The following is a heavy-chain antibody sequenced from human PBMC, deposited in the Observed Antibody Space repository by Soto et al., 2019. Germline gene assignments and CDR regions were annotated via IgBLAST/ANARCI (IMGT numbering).Heavy chain of an antibody. CDR2: IIPIFGTA. Sequence: SVKVSCKASGVTFSSYAISWVRQAPVQGLEWMGGIIPIFGTANYAQKFQGRVTITADESTSTAYMELSSLRSEDTAVYYCARARFLTGYYKGFDYWGQGTLVTVSS. D-gene: IGHD3-9*01. J-gene: IGHJ4*02. V-gene: IGHV1-69*13. CDR3: ARARFLTGYYKGFDY. CDR1: GVTFSSYA.